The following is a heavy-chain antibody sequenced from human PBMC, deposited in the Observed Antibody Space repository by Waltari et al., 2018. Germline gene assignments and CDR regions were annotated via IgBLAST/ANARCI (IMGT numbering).Heavy chain of an antibody. V-gene: IGHV3-48*03. CDR2: ISSSGSTK. CDR1: GFGFSGYE. Sequence: EVRLVESGGNLVQRGGSRRLAGAACGFGFSGYEMNCVRQAPGRGLEWVSYISSSGSTKYYADSVKGRFTISRDNAKNSLYLQMNSLRADDTAVYYCARVRVVMGEGVYWGQGTLVTVSS. J-gene: IGHJ4*02. CDR3: ARVRVVMGEGVY. D-gene: IGHD2-15*01.